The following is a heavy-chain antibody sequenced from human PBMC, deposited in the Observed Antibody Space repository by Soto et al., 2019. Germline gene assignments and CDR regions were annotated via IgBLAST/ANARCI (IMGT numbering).Heavy chain of an antibody. CDR3: ARELLQSSASYWYYYGMDV. CDR1: GFTFSSYG. V-gene: IGHV3-33*01. D-gene: IGHD1-26*01. Sequence: VQLVESGGGVVQPGRSLRLSCAASGFTFSSYGMHWVRQAPGKWREWVASIWYDGSNKYYADSVKGRFTISRDNSKNTLYLQLNSLRAEDTAVYYCARELLQSSASYWYYYGMDVWGQGTTVTVSS. J-gene: IGHJ6*02. CDR2: IWYDGSNK.